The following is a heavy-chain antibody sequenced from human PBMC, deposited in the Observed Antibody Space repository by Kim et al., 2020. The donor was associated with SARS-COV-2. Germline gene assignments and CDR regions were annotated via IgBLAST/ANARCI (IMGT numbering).Heavy chain of an antibody. CDR3: TSDLGDYGGGDCYSRV. CDR1: GFTFSNAW. Sequence: GGSLRLSCAASGFTFSNAWMNWVRQAPGKGLEWVGRIKSKINGGTTGYAAPVKGRFTIARDDSKNTLYMQMSRLETEDTAVYYCTSDLGDYGGGDCYSRVWGLGTTVTVSS. V-gene: IGHV3-15*01. CDR2: IKSKINGGTT. J-gene: IGHJ6*02. D-gene: IGHD2-21*02.